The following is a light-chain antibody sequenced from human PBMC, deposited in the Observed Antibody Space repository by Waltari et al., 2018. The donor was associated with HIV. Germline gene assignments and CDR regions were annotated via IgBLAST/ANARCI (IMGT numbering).Light chain of an antibody. Sequence: QSALTHPASVSGSPGQSITISCAGTNNDLGGYTYVSWYQQPPGKAPKLIIYDVNQRPSGLSDRFSGSKSGDTASLTISGLQTEDEAEYYCSSYAGVNSWLFGSGTKLTVL. CDR1: NNDLGGYTY. J-gene: IGLJ2*01. CDR2: DVN. CDR3: SSYAGVNSWL. V-gene: IGLV2-14*01.